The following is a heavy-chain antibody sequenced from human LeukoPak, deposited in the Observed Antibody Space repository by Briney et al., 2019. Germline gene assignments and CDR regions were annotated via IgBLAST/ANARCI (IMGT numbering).Heavy chain of an antibody. J-gene: IGHJ4*02. CDR1: GGTFSSYA. Sequence: GASVKVSCKASGGTFSSYAISWVRQAPGQGLEWMGWISPYNGNTNYPQKLQGRVTMTTDTSTSTAYMELRSLRSDDTALYYCATEGGWQPTDYGDHVYWGQGTLVTVSS. CDR2: ISPYNGNT. D-gene: IGHD4-17*01. V-gene: IGHV1-18*01. CDR3: ATEGGWQPTDYGDHVY.